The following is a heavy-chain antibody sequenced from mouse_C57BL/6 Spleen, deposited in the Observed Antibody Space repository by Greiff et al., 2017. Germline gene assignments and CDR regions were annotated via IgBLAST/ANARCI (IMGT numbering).Heavy chain of an antibody. CDR2: IRNKANGYTT. J-gene: IGHJ4*01. D-gene: IGHD1-1*01. CDR3: ARSNNPLITTVVAPYAMDY. CDR1: GFTFTDYY. Sequence: DVMLVESGGGLVQPGGSLSLSCAASGFTFTDYYMSWVRQPPGKALEWLGFIRNKANGYTTEYSASVKGRFTISRDNSQSILYLQMNALRAEDSATYYCARSNNPLITTVVAPYAMDYWGQGTSVTVSS. V-gene: IGHV7-3*01.